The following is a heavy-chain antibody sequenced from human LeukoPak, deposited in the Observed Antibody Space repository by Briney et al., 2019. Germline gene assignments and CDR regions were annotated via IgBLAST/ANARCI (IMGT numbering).Heavy chain of an antibody. V-gene: IGHV5-51*01. J-gene: IGHJ3*02. Sequence: GGSLKIPCKGSGYGFTSYWIGWVRRMPGKGVEWMGIIYPGDYDTRYSPSFEGQVTISADKSISTAYLQWSSLKASDTAMYYCARPDTAMIDAFDIWGQGTMVTVSS. CDR3: ARPDTAMIDAFDI. CDR1: GYGFTSYW. CDR2: IYPGDYDT. D-gene: IGHD5-18*01.